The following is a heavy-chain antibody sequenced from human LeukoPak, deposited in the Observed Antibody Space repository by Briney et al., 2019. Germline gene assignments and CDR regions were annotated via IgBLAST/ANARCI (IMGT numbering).Heavy chain of an antibody. CDR3: ARLTDYGGNGDVFDI. CDR1: GGSISSGGYS. CDR2: IYHSGST. V-gene: IGHV4-30-2*01. Sequence: SQTLSLTCAVSGGSISSGGYSWSWIRQPPGKGLEWIGYIYHSGSTYYNPSLKSRVTISVDRSKNQFSLKLSSVTAADTAVYYCARLTDYGGNGDVFDIWGQGTMVTAFS. J-gene: IGHJ3*02. D-gene: IGHD4-23*01.